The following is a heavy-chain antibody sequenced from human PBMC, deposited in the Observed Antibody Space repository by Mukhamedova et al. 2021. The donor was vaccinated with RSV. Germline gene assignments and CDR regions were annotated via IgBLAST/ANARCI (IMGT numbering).Heavy chain of an antibody. CDR1: SSYA. Sequence: SSYAMHWVRQAPPQGLEWVAVISYDGSNKYYADSVKGRFTISRDNSKNTLYLQLHSLRAEDTAVYYRARALALDDYRNSEYFAY. CDR3: ARALALDDYRNSEYFAY. J-gene: IGHJ4*01. CDR2: ISYDGSNK. V-gene: IGHV3-30-3*01. D-gene: IGHD4-11*01.